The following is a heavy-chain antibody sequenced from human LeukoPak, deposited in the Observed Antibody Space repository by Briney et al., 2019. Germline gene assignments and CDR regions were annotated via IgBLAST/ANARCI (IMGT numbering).Heavy chain of an antibody. D-gene: IGHD6-6*01. V-gene: IGHV4-34*01. J-gene: IGHJ4*02. CDR3: ARGHSSSSGIWLDY. CDR1: GGSFSGYY. Sequence: SETLSLTCAVYGGSFSGYYWSWIRQPPGKGLEWIGEINHSGSTNYNPSLKSRVTISVDTSKNQFSLKLSSVTAADTAVYYCARGHSSSSGIWLDYWGQGTLVTVSS. CDR2: INHSGST.